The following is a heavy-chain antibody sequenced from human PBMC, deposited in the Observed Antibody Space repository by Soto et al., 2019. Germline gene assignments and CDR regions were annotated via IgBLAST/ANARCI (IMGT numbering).Heavy chain of an antibody. Sequence: GGSLSLTCAASGLTFSSYAMHWVRQAAGKGLEWVAGISYGGSNKYYADSVKGRFTISTDNSKNTLYLQMNSLRAEATAVYYCAINSAMVSGGVESLDPWGQGTLVTVSS. V-gene: IGHV3-30-3*01. D-gene: IGHD5-18*01. J-gene: IGHJ5*02. CDR3: AINSAMVSGGVESLDP. CDR2: ISYGGSNK. CDR1: GLTFSSYA.